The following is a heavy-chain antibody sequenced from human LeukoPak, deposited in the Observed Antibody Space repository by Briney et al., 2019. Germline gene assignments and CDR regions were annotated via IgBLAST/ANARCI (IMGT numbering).Heavy chain of an antibody. CDR1: GGSLNGSSYY. Sequence: SETPSLTCTVSGGSLNGSSYYWGWIRQPPGKGVGWIGSIHYSWITYYNLSLKSQVTISVDTSKNQFSLKLSYVTAADTAVYYCAAVKPSSGFSASFDYWGQGILVIVSS. D-gene: IGHD3-22*01. CDR2: IHYSWIT. CDR3: AAVKPSSGFSASFDY. J-gene: IGHJ4*02. V-gene: IGHV4-39*07.